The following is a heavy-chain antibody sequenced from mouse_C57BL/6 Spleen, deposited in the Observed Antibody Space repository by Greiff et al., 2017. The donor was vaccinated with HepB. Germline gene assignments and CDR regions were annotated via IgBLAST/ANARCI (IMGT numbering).Heavy chain of an antibody. D-gene: IGHD1-1*01. CDR2: IYPGDGDT. J-gene: IGHJ4*01. CDR3: ARSGVYYVDAMDR. CDR1: GYAFRSYW. Sequence: VQLVESVAELVQPGASVKISCKASGYAFRSYWMNWVKQRPGKGLEWIGQIYPGDGDTNYNGKFKGKATLTADKSSSTAYMQLSSLTSEDSAVYFCARSGVYYVDAMDRWGQGTSAIVS. V-gene: IGHV1-80*01.